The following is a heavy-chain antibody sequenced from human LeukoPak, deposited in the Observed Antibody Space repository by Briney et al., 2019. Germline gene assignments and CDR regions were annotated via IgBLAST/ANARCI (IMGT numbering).Heavy chain of an antibody. J-gene: IGHJ4*02. CDR2: ISYDGSNK. CDR3: AKAPCAISYCGRDY. D-gene: IGHD1-26*01. CDR1: GFTFSSYA. Sequence: PGGSLRLSCAASGFTFSSYAMHWVRQAPGKGLEWVAVISYDGSNKYYADSVKGRFTISRDNSKNTLYLQMNSLTIEDTAVYFCAKAPCAISYCGRDYWGQGTLVSVSS. V-gene: IGHV3-30-3*01.